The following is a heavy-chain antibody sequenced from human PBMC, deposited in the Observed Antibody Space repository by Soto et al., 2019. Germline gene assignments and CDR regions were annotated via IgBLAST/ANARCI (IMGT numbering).Heavy chain of an antibody. V-gene: IGHV3-9*01. CDR2: ISWNSGSI. J-gene: IGHJ3*02. CDR1: GFTFDDYA. D-gene: IGHD3-10*01. CDR3: PNDLKSRFGRDAFDI. Sequence: PGGSLRLSCAASGFTFDDYAMHWVRQAPGKGLEWVSGISWNSGSIGYADSVKGRFTISRDNAKNSLYLQMNSLRAEDTALYYCPNDLKSRFGRDAFDIWGKGTMVTVSS.